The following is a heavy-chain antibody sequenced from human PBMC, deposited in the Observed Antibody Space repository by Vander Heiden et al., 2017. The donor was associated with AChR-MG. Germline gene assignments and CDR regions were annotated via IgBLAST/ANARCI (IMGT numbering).Heavy chain of an antibody. V-gene: IGHV1-2*02. CDR2: INPNRGGT. CDR1: GYTFTGYN. CDR3: ARDLQGGATLYYFDY. Sequence: QVQLVQSGAEVKKPGASVKVSCKASGYTFTGYNMHWVRQAPGQGLEWMGWINPNRGGTNYAQKFQGRVTMTRDTSISTAYMELSRLRSDDTAVYYCARDLQGGATLYYFDYWGQGTLVTVSS. D-gene: IGHD1-26*01. J-gene: IGHJ4*02.